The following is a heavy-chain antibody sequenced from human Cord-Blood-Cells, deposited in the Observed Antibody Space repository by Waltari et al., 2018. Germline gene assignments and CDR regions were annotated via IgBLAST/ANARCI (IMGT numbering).Heavy chain of an antibody. CDR3: ARVYYDYVYGMDV. V-gene: IGHV4-34*01. J-gene: IGHJ6*02. Sequence: QEQLQQWGEGLLKPSETLSLTCAVYGGSFSGSYWSWLSQPPGKGLEWIGKINHSESTNDNPSHKSRVTISVDTSKNQFSMKLSSVTAADTAVYYCARVYYDYVYGMDVWGQGTTVTVSS. D-gene: IGHD3-16*01. CDR1: GGSFSGSY. CDR2: INHSEST.